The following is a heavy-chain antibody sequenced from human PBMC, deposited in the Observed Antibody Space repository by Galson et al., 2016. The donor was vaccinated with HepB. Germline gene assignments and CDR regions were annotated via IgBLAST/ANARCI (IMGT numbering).Heavy chain of an antibody. CDR3: ARGSSVWHLFITGGDYYYGMDV. CDR2: IKQDGSEK. J-gene: IGHJ6*02. Sequence: SLRLSCAASGFTFSSYWMSWVRQAPGKGLEWVANIKQDGSEKYYVDSVKGRFTISRDNAKNSLYLQMTSLRAEDTAVYYCARGSSVWHLFITGGDYYYGMDVWGQGTTVTVS. D-gene: IGHD6-19*01. V-gene: IGHV3-7*03. CDR1: GFTFSSYW.